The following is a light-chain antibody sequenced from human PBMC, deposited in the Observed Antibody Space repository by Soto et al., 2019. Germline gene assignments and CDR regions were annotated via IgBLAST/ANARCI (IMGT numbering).Light chain of an antibody. CDR2: GAS. Sequence: DIVMTQSPVIFSVSPGEGPTLSCRISQSGDTFLTSFHHKPGQAPTILIFGASTRAASVPDRFSGRGSGTEFTVTINGLRSEYFGVYFCQQYNACPPGTFGGVTKVDVK. J-gene: IGKJ4*01. CDR1: QSGDTF. CDR3: QQYNACPPGT. V-gene: IGKV3-15*01.